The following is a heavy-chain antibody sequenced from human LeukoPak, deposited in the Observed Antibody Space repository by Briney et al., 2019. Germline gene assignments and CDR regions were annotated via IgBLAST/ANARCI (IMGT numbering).Heavy chain of an antibody. V-gene: IGHV3-23*01. CDR1: GFTFSSYA. CDR3: AKSPYYYYYGMDV. J-gene: IGHJ6*02. CDR2: ISGSGGST. Sequence: GGSLRLSCAASGFTFSSYAMSWVRQAPGKGLEWVSAISGSGGSTYYADSVKGRFTISRDNSKNTLYLQMNSLRAEGTAVYYCAKSPYYYYYGMDVWGQGTTVTVSS.